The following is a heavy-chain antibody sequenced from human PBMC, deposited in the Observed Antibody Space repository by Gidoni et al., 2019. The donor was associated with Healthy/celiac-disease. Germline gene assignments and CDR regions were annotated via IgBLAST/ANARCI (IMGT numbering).Heavy chain of an antibody. Sequence: QVQLVESGGGVVQPGRSLRLSCAASGFTFSSYGMHWVRQAPGKGLEWVAVISYDGSNKYYADSVKGRFTISRDNSKNTLYLQMNSLRAEDTAVYYCAKESGWFGYNGDYYYYYGMDVWGQGTTVTVSS. CDR3: AKESGWFGYNGDYYYYYGMDV. J-gene: IGHJ6*02. D-gene: IGHD3-10*01. CDR1: GFTFSSYG. V-gene: IGHV3-30*18. CDR2: ISYDGSNK.